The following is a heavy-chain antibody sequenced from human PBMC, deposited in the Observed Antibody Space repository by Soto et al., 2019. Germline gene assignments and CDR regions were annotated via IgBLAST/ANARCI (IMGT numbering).Heavy chain of an antibody. CDR3: ARGDGDYYDGNGYLGRH. CDR2: INSDESRT. V-gene: IGHV3-74*01. J-gene: IGHJ4*02. D-gene: IGHD3-22*01. Sequence: EVQLVESGGGIVQPGGSLRLSCAASGFTFSSYWMHWVRQAPGKGLVWVSRINSDESRTSYADSAKGRFTISRDNAKNTVYLQMNSLRAEDTDVYYCARGDGDYYDGNGYLGRHWGQGTLVTVSS. CDR1: GFTFSSYW.